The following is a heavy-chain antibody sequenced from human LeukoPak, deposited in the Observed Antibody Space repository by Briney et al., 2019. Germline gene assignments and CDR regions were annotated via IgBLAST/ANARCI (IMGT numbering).Heavy chain of an antibody. J-gene: IGHJ2*01. D-gene: IGHD6-6*01. V-gene: IGHV4-4*07. CDR3: ARLRSPNHSSSSIFGWYFDL. CDR2: IYTSGST. CDR1: GGSISNYY. Sequence: KPSETLSLTCTVSGGSISNYYWTWIRQPAGKGLEWIGRIYTSGSTNYNPSLKSRVTMSVDTSKNQFSLKLSSVTAADTAVYYCARLRSPNHSSSSIFGWYFDLWGRGTLVTVSS.